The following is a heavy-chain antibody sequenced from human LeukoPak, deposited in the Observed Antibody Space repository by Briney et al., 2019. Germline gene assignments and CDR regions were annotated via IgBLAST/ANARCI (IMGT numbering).Heavy chain of an antibody. Sequence: GGSLRLSCAASGFTFSSYAMSWVRQAPGKGLEWVSAISGSGGSTYYADSVKGRFTISRDNSKNTLYLQMNSLRAEDTAVYYCANSLSSSWSVDYWGQGTLATVSS. V-gene: IGHV3-23*01. CDR3: ANSLSSSWSVDY. CDR2: ISGSGGST. J-gene: IGHJ4*02. CDR1: GFTFSSYA. D-gene: IGHD6-13*01.